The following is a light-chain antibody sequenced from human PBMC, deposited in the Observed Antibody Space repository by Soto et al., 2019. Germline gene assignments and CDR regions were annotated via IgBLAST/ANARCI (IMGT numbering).Light chain of an antibody. CDR2: GAS. V-gene: IGKV3-15*01. CDR3: QQYNNWLSIT. J-gene: IGKJ5*01. CDR1: QGVSSN. Sequence: EIVMTQSPATLSVSPGERATLSCRASQGVSSNLAWYQQKPGQAPRLLIYGASTRATGIPARFSGSGSGTEFTLTISSLQSEDFAVYYCQQYNNWLSITFGQGTRLEI.